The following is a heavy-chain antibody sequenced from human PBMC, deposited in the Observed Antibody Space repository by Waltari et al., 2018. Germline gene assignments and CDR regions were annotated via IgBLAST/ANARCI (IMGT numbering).Heavy chain of an antibody. CDR1: GYTFTSYY. V-gene: IGHV1-46*01. Sequence: QVQLVQSGAEVKKPGASVKVSCKASGYTFTSYYMHWVRQAPGQGLEWMGIINPSGGSTSYAQKFQGRVTMTRDTSTSTVYMELSSLRSEDTAVYYCARDPLVVPKEGWFDPWGQGTLVTVSS. CDR2: INPSGGST. D-gene: IGHD3-22*01. CDR3: ARDPLVVPKEGWFDP. J-gene: IGHJ5*02.